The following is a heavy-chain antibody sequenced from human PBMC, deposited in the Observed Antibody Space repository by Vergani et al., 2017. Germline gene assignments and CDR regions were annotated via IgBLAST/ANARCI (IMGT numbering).Heavy chain of an antibody. Sequence: QVQLQQWGAGLLKPSETLSLTCAVYGGSFSGYYWSWIRQPPGKGLEWIGEINHSGSTNYNPSLKSRVTISVDTSKNQFSLKLSSVTAADTAVYYCARERPRSLISGSYYYFDYWGQGTLVTVSS. J-gene: IGHJ4*02. CDR3: ARERPRSLISGSYYYFDY. V-gene: IGHV4-34*01. CDR1: GGSFSGYY. CDR2: INHSGST. D-gene: IGHD1-26*01.